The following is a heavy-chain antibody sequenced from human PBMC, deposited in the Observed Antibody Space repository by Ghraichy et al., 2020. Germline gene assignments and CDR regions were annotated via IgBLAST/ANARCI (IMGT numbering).Heavy chain of an antibody. Sequence: SLRLSCTASGFTFGDYALSWFRQAPGKGLEWVGFIRSMAYGGKTEYAASVKGRATISRDDSKAIAYLQVNSLKIEDTGVYYCTRTPPVYSSPWLEYFQNWGQGTLVTVSS. CDR1: GFTFGDYA. CDR2: IRSMAYGGKT. V-gene: IGHV3-49*03. D-gene: IGHD6-13*01. J-gene: IGHJ1*01. CDR3: TRTPPVYSSPWLEYFQN.